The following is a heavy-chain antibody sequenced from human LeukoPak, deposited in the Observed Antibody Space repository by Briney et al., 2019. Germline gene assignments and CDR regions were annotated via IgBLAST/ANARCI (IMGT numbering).Heavy chain of an antibody. CDR3: ARGARDYYDSNGYYTY. Sequence: ASVKVSCKASGYTFTGYYMHWVRQAPGQGLEWMGRINPNSGGTNYAQKFQGRVTMTRDTSISTAYMELSRLRSDDTAVYYCARGARDYYDSNGYYTYWCQGTLVTVFS. V-gene: IGHV1-2*06. J-gene: IGHJ4*02. CDR2: INPNSGGT. CDR1: GYTFTGYY. D-gene: IGHD3-22*01.